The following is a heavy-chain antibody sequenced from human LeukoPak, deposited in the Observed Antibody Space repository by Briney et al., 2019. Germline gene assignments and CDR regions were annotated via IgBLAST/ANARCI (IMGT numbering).Heavy chain of an antibody. J-gene: IGHJ6*03. CDR3: ARVQNSSSWYLFPYYYYMDV. V-gene: IGHV3-30*02. Sequence: GGSLRLSCAASRFTFSSYGMHWVRQAPGKGLEWVAYIQYDGSNAQYADSVKGRFSISRDSSKNILYLQMNSLRAEDTALYYCARVQNSSSWYLFPYYYYMDVWGKGTTVTVSS. CDR1: RFTFSSYG. D-gene: IGHD6-13*01. CDR2: IQYDGSNA.